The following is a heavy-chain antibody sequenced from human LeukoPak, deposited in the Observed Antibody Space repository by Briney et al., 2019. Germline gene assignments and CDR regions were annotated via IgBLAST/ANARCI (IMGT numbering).Heavy chain of an antibody. Sequence: PGGSLRLSCAASGFTFSSYWMSWIRQAPGKGLEWISYISGSGYTIYYVDSVKGRFTISRDNAKNSLYVQMNSLRAEDTAVYYCAKELPGDYGDSSPPDAFDIWGQGTMVTVSS. CDR1: GFTFSSYW. CDR2: ISGSGYTI. CDR3: AKELPGDYGDSSPPDAFDI. D-gene: IGHD4-17*01. J-gene: IGHJ3*02. V-gene: IGHV3-11*04.